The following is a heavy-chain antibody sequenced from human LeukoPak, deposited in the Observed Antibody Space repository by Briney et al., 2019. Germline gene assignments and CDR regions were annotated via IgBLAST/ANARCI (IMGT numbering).Heavy chain of an antibody. CDR1: GGSISSYY. CDR3: ARVGGIPLGAFDI. D-gene: IGHD3-10*01. CDR2: IYTSGST. V-gene: IGHV4-4*07. Sequence: PSETLSLTCTVSGGSISSYYWSWIRQPAGKGLEWIGRIYTSGSTTYNPSLKSRVTMPVDTSKNQFSLKLTSVTAADTAVYYCARVGGIPLGAFDIWGQGTMVTVSS. J-gene: IGHJ3*02.